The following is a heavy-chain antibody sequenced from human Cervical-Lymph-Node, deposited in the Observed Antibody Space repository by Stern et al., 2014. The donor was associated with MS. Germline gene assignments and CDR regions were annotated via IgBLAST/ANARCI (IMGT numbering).Heavy chain of an antibody. Sequence: MQLVESGGGVVQPGRSLTLSCAASGFIFSSYTFHWFRQAPGKGLEWVSVFTYDGNKYYADSVKGRFTISRDNSKTTLYLQMDNLRLEDTAMYYCVRDWPSNFDYWGQGTLVTVSS. J-gene: IGHJ4*02. V-gene: IGHV3-30*04. CDR2: FTYDGNK. CDR1: GFIFSSYT. CDR3: VRDWPSNFDY.